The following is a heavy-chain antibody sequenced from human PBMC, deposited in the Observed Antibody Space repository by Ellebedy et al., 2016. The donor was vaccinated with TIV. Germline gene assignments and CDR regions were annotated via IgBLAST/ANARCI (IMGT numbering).Heavy chain of an antibody. CDR1: GYTFTSFG. V-gene: IGHV1-18*01. Sequence: AASVKVSCKSSGYTFTSFGVNWVRQAPGQGLEWMGWINAHNGNTNYEQNFQDRVNLTMDISTNTAYMELRSLRPGDTAVYFCSRRISSGREYFFDFWGQGTLVSVSS. CDR2: INAHNGNT. D-gene: IGHD6-19*01. J-gene: IGHJ4*02. CDR3: SRRISSGREYFFDF.